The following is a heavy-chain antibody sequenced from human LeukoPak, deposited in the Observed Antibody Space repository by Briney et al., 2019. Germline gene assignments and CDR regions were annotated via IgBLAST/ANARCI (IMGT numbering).Heavy chain of an antibody. V-gene: IGHV4-39*01. CDR2: IYYSGST. CDR3: ARVEASGYNYRAFDY. J-gene: IGHJ4*02. Sequence: SETLSLTCTVSGGSISSSSYYWGWIRQPPGKGLEWIGRIYYSGSTYYNPSLKSRVTISVDTSKNQFSLKLSSVTAADTAVYHCARVEASGYNYRAFDYWGQGTLVTVSS. CDR1: GGSISSSSYY. D-gene: IGHD5-24*01.